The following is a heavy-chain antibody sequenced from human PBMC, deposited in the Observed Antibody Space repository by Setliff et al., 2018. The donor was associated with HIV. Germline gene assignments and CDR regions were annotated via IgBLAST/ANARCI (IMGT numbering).Heavy chain of an antibody. CDR2: VTGDGSTK. CDR3: ARLGLGCSSSWEPCDASDI. CDR1: GFTFRNYF. V-gene: IGHV3-11*04. J-gene: IGHJ3*02. Sequence: GSLRLSCAASGFTFRNYFMSCIRQTPGKGLEWVSFVTGDGSTKKDADSVMGRFTISRDNAKSSLYLQMRSLRAEDTAVYYCARLGLGCSSSWEPCDASDIWGQGTMVTGSS. D-gene: IGHD6-13*01.